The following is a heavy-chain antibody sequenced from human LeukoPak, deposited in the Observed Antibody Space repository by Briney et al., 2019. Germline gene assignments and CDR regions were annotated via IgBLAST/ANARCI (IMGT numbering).Heavy chain of an antibody. D-gene: IGHD6-19*01. V-gene: IGHV1-18*01. CDR3: ARDRRQWLTDAFDI. J-gene: IGHJ3*02. Sequence: ASVKVSCKASGYNFNSYGISWLRQAPGQGREWMGWISGYNGLTRYGKNVQGRVTLTTDTSTRTAYMELRSLRSDDTAVYYCARDRRQWLTDAFDIWGQGTMVTVSS. CDR2: ISGYNGLT. CDR1: GYNFNSYG.